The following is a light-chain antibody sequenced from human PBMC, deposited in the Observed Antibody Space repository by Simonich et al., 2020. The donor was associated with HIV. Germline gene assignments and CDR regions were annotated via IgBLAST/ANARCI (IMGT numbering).Light chain of an antibody. J-gene: IGKJ1*01. CDR2: WAS. V-gene: IGKV4-1*01. CDR3: QQYNSYSRT. Sequence: DIVMTQSPDSLAVSLGERAPINCKSSQSVLYSSNNKNYLAWYQQKPGQPHKLLIYWASTRESGVPDRVSGSGSGTEFTLTISSLQPDDFASYYCQQYNSYSRTFGQGTKVEIK. CDR1: QSVLYSSNNKNY.